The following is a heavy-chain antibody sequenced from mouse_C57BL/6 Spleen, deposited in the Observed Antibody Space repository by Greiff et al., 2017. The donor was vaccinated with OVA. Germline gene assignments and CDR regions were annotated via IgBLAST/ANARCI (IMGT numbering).Heavy chain of an antibody. J-gene: IGHJ1*03. CDR3: ALAYYSNWYFDV. CDR1: VSPFPPPL. Sequence: PLQQPGASLFPPGASFPFHCKSAVSPFPPPLLPLSPPRPFQCLSFLFILHPTLGSTNYNEKFKSKATLTVDKSSSTAYMQLSSLTSEDSAVYYCALAYYSNWYFDVWGTGTTVTVSS. D-gene: IGHD2-5*01. V-gene: IGHV1-64*01. CDR2: LHPTLGST.